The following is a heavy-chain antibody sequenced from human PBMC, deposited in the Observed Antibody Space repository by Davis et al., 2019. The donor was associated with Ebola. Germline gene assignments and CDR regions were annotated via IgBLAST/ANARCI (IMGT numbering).Heavy chain of an antibody. J-gene: IGHJ6*03. CDR1: GYSFTSYW. V-gene: IGHV5-51*01. D-gene: IGHD3-3*01. CDR2: IYPGDSDT. Sequence: PGGSLRLSCKGSGYSFTSYWIGWVRQMPGKGLEWMGIIYPGDSDTRYSPSFQGQVTISADKSISTAYLQWSSLKASDTAMYYCARTNGLLEWSGDYYYYMDVWGKGTTVTVSS. CDR3: ARTNGLLEWSGDYYYYMDV.